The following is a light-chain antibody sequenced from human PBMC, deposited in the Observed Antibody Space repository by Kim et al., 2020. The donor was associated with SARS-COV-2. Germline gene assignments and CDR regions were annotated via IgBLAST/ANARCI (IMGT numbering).Light chain of an antibody. CDR1: QDIGDF. J-gene: IGKJ2*01. V-gene: IGKV1-16*01. Sequence: DIQISQSPSSLSASMGDRVTITCRASQDIGDFLAWFKQKSGKAPKSLIFAAFHLQSGVPSRFRGSRSGTEFALTINGLQPEDSATYYCQHYYTVPYTFGQGTKLEI. CDR3: QHYYTVPYT. CDR2: AAF.